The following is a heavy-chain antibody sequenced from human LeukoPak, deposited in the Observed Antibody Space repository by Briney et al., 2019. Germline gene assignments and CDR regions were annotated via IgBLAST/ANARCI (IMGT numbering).Heavy chain of an antibody. V-gene: IGHV1-2*02. CDR3: ARADILTGGPIDY. CDR2: INPNSGGT. Sequence: ASVKVSCKASGYTFTGYYMHWVRQAPGQGLEWMGWINPNSGGTDHAQKFQGRVTMTRDTSISTAYMELSRLRSDDTAVYYCARADILTGGPIDYWGQGTLVTVSS. J-gene: IGHJ4*02. D-gene: IGHD3-9*01. CDR1: GYTFTGYY.